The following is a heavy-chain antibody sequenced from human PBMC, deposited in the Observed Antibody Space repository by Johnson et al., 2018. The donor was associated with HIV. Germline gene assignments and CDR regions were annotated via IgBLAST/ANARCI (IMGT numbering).Heavy chain of an antibody. CDR3: ARDMEYYDFWSGYLPFAFDI. Sequence: QVQLVESGGGVVQPGRSLRLSCAASGFTFSSFAMHRVRQAPGKGLEWVAVVSDDVSSSFYVDSVKGRFTISRDNAKNSLYLQVNSLRAEDTAVYYCARDMEYYDFWSGYLPFAFDIWGQGTMVTVSS. V-gene: IGHV3-30*04. CDR2: VSDDVSSS. D-gene: IGHD3-3*01. CDR1: GFTFSSFA. J-gene: IGHJ3*02.